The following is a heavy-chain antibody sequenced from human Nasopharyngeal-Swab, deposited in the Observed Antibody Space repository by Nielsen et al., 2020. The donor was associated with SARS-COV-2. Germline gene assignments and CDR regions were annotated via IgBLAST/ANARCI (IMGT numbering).Heavy chain of an antibody. J-gene: IGHJ4*02. D-gene: IGHD3-3*01. CDR3: ARGPSCYSTACNTDY. V-gene: IGHV3-33*01. CDR1: GFTFSTYG. CDR2: IWSHGATQ. Sequence: SCAASGFTFSTYGMHWVRQAPGKGLEWVALIWSHGATQYYGDSVKGRFTISRDNSKNTLYLQMNSLRAEDTAVYYFARGPSCYSTACNTDYWGQGTLGTVSS.